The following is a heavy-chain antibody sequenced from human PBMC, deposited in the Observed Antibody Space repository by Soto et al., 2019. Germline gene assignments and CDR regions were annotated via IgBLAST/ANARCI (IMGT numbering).Heavy chain of an antibody. V-gene: IGHV4-39*01. CDR2: IYYSGST. Sequence: QLQLQESGPGLVKPSETLSLTCTVSGGSISSSSYYWGWIRQPPGKGLEWIGSIYYSGSTYYNPSLKSRVTISVDTSKNQFSLKLSSVTAADTAVYYCARQDVGEYTPPYFDYWGQGTLVTVSS. CDR1: GGSISSSSYY. D-gene: IGHD3-10*01. J-gene: IGHJ4*02. CDR3: ARQDVGEYTPPYFDY.